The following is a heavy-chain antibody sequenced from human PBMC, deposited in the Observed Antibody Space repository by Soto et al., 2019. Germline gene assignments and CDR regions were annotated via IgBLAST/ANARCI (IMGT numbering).Heavy chain of an antibody. Sequence: QLHLQESGPGLVKPSETLSLTCIVSGVSLSSSSYYWAWIRQRPGKGLEWIGTIYYNGNTYYNPSLATPVTLPFATSKTALSPTLTSVTAPDTAVSYCARHDCTYYLLAINFWGQGTLATVSS. CDR2: IYYNGNT. J-gene: IGHJ4*02. V-gene: IGHV4-39*01. CDR1: GVSLSSSSYY. D-gene: IGHD2-21*01. CDR3: ARHDCTYYLLAINF.